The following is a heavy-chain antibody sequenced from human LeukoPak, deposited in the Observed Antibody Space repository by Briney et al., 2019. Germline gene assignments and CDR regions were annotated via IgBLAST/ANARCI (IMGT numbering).Heavy chain of an antibody. V-gene: IGHV3-64D*06. CDR1: GFTFSSYW. CDR2: ISSNGGST. Sequence: GGSLRLSCAASGFTFSSYWMHWVRQAPGKGLEYVSAISSNGGSTYYADSVKGRFTISRDNSKNTLYLQMSSLRAEDTAVYYCANQWESYYFDYWGQGTLVTVSS. CDR3: ANQWESYYFDY. D-gene: IGHD1-26*01. J-gene: IGHJ4*02.